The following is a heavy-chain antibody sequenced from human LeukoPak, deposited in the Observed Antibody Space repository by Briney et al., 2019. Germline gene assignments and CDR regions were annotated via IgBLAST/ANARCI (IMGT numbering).Heavy chain of an antibody. CDR1: GYTFTGYY. D-gene: IGHD5-24*01. CDR3: ARGEMSTITIDY. Sequence: ASVKVSCKATGYTFTGYYIHWVRQAPGQGLEWMGWINPNSGVENHAQRFQGRVTMTRDTPISIAYMEVSRLRSDDTALYYCARGEMSTITIDYWGQGTLVTVSS. CDR2: INPNSGVE. J-gene: IGHJ4*02. V-gene: IGHV1-2*02.